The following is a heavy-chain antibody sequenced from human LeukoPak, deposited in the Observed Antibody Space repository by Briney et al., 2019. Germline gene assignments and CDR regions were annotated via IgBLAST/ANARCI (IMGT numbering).Heavy chain of an antibody. CDR2: ISGSGGST. CDR3: AKDWSNLSTSTYYYGSGTYNWFDP. Sequence: GGSLRLSCAASGFTFSSYAMSWVRQAPGKGLEWVSAISGSGGSTYYADSVKGRFTISRDNSKNTLYLQMNSLRAEDTAVYYCAKDWSNLSTSTYYYGSGTYNWFDPWGQETLVTVSS. J-gene: IGHJ5*02. CDR1: GFTFSSYA. D-gene: IGHD3-10*01. V-gene: IGHV3-23*01.